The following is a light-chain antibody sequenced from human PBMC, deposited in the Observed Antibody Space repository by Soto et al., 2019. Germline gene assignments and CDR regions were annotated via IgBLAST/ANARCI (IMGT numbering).Light chain of an antibody. CDR3: LQHNTYPST. CDR2: AAS. J-gene: IGKJ2*02. CDR1: QGIRNA. Sequence: DIQMTQSPSSLSASVGDRVTITCRASQGIRNAVGWYQQKAGKAPKRLISAASNVQRGVSAGFSGSGCGTEVTLTIISLQPDDVANDYGLQHNTYPSTFGQGTRLEIK. V-gene: IGKV1-17*01.